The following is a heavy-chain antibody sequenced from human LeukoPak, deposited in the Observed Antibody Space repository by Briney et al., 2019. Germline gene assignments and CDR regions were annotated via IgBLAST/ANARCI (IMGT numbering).Heavy chain of an antibody. J-gene: IGHJ4*02. CDR1: GFTFSSYW. Sequence: GGSLRLSCAASGFTFSSYWVHWVRQAPGKGLEWVSRIKTDGSITNYADSVRGRFTISRDNAKNTLYLQMNSLRDEDTAVYYCARAGTYKFEYWGQGTLVTVSS. CDR3: ARAGTYKFEY. CDR2: IKTDGSIT. D-gene: IGHD3-10*01. V-gene: IGHV3-74*01.